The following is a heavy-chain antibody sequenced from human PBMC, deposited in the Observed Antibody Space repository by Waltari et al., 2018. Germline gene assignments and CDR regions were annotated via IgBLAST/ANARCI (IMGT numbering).Heavy chain of an antibody. CDR2: INPTNGVT. D-gene: IGHD3-16*01. V-gene: IGHV1-2*02. Sequence: QVHLVQSGAEVKKSGASVKVSCKASGYSFGGYYLYWVRQAPGQGLEWMGWINPTNGVTNYAQKFQGRVTMTRDTSINSVYMDPSRLRSDDTAVYFCARGLGGSSPFDYWGRGTLVTVSS. CDR1: GYSFGGYY. CDR3: ARGLGGSSPFDY. J-gene: IGHJ4*02.